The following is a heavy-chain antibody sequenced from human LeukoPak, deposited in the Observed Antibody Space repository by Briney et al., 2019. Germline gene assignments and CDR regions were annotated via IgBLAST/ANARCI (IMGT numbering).Heavy chain of an antibody. CDR2: ISYNGGNI. J-gene: IGHJ4*02. CDR1: GFTFSTYA. D-gene: IGHD3-10*01. CDR3: ARDFGADYYGSGSLQVDY. Sequence: PGGSLRLSCAASGFTFSTYAMHWVRQAPGKGLEWVAFISYNGGNIFYADSVKGRFTISRDNSKNTLYLQMNSLRVEDTAVYYCARDFGADYYGSGSLQVDYWGQGTLVTVSS. V-gene: IGHV3-30-3*01.